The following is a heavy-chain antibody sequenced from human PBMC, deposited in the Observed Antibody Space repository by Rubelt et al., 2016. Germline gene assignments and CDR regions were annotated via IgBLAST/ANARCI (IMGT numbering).Heavy chain of an antibody. J-gene: IGHJ4*02. CDR1: GYTFTTYG. D-gene: IGHD1-26*01. CDR3: AREAYSGRYPLIDY. Sequence: QVQLVQSGAEVKKPGASVKVSCKASGYTFTTYGINWVRQAPGQGLEWMGWISAYNGNTNHAQKPQGGVTMTPDTSTSTAYMELRSLRSDDTAVYYCAREAYSGRYPLIDYWGQGTLVTVSS. V-gene: IGHV1-18*01. CDR2: ISAYNGNT.